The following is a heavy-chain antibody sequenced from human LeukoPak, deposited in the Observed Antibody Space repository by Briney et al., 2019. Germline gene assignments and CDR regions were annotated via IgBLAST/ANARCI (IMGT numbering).Heavy chain of an antibody. V-gene: IGHV3-21*01. CDR3: AREGHCSTTSCALDAIEI. CDR1: GFTFSSYS. D-gene: IGHD2-2*01. Sequence: GGSLRLSCAASGFTFSSYSMNWVRQAPGKGLEWVSSISSSSSYIYYADSVKGRFTISRDNSKNTLYLQINSLRAEDTAVYYCAREGHCSTTSCALDAIEIWGQGTLVAVSS. CDR2: ISSSSSYI. J-gene: IGHJ3*02.